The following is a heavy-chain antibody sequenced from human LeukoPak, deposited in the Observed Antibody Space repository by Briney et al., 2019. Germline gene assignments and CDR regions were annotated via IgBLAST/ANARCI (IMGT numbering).Heavy chain of an antibody. CDR1: GFTFSSYA. J-gene: IGHJ4*02. CDR2: ISGSGGST. CDR3: AKELVVVVAANVDY. V-gene: IGHV3-23*01. D-gene: IGHD2-15*01. Sequence: GGSLRPSCAASGFTFSSYAMSWVRQAPGKGLEWVSAISGSGGSTYYADSVKGRFTISRDNSKNTLYLQMNSLRVEDTAVYYCAKELVVVVAANVDYWGQGTLVTVSS.